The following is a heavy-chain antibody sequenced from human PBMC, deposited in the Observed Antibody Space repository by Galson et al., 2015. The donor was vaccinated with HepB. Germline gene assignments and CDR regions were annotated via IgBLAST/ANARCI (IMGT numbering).Heavy chain of an antibody. V-gene: IGHV5-51*01. D-gene: IGHD3-3*01. J-gene: IGHJ6*02. CDR2: IYPGDSDT. CDR3: ARHGRAYDFWSGYYFVREGEYYYYYYGMDV. Sequence: QSGAEVKKPGESLKISCKGSGYSFTSYWIGWVRQMPGKGLEWMGIIYPGDSDTRYSPSFQGQVTISADKSISTAYLQWSSLKASDTAMYYCARHGRAYDFWSGYYFVREGEYYYYYYGMDVWGQGTTVTVSS. CDR1: GYSFTSYW.